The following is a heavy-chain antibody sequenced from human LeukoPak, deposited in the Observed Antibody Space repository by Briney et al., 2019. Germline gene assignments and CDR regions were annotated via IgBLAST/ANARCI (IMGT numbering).Heavy chain of an antibody. CDR1: GYTFTSYG. Sequence: ASVRVSCKASGYTFTSYGISWVRQAPGQGLEWMGWISAYNGNTNYAQKLQGRVTMTTDTSTSTAYMELRSLRSDDTAVYYCARDHCSGGSCCSRAYYYYGMDGWGKGTTVTVSS. V-gene: IGHV1-18*04. CDR3: ARDHCSGGSCCSRAYYYYGMDG. CDR2: ISAYNGNT. J-gene: IGHJ6*04. D-gene: IGHD2-15*01.